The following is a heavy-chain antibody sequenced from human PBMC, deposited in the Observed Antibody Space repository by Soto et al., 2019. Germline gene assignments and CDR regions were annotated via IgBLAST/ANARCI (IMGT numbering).Heavy chain of an antibody. CDR3: ARGPGYSTTWHRAFDI. CDR1: GYTFTSYG. J-gene: IGHJ3*02. CDR2: ISTYNGNT. V-gene: IGHV1-18*01. Sequence: QVQLVQSGAEVKKPGASVKVSCKASGYTFTSYGISWVRQAPGQGPEWMGRISTYNGNTNYVQKLQGRVTMTTDTSTNKAYMELRSVRYDDTAVYYCARGPGYSTTWHRAFDIWGQGTMVTVSS. D-gene: IGHD6-13*01.